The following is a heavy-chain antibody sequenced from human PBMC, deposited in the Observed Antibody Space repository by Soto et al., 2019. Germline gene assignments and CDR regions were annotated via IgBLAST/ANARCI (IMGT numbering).Heavy chain of an antibody. D-gene: IGHD6-13*01. Sequence: QVQLQESGPGLVKPSGTLSLTCSVSGDSINDKNWWTWLRQPPGKLLEWLGYIYHAGRYSYNPSITSRAAMSVDKSKHQFSLQPISATAAATAVYYCARTEGPESSSWGPGDPWGQGTLVTVSS. CDR2: IYHAGRY. V-gene: IGHV4-4*02. CDR1: GDSINDKNW. J-gene: IGHJ5*02. CDR3: ARTEGPESSSWGPGDP.